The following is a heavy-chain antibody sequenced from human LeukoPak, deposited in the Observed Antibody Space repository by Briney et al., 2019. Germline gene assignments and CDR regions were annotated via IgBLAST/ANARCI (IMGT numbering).Heavy chain of an antibody. D-gene: IGHD4-17*01. CDR2: IIPIFGTA. CDR3: ARGSDMGTVTIDY. CDR1: GGTFSSYA. Sequence: ASVKVSCKASGGTFSSYAIDWVRQAPGQGLEWMEGIIPIFGTANYAQKFQGRVTITADESTSTAYMELSSLRSEDTAVYYCARGSDMGTVTIDYWGQGTLVTVSS. J-gene: IGHJ4*02. V-gene: IGHV1-69*13.